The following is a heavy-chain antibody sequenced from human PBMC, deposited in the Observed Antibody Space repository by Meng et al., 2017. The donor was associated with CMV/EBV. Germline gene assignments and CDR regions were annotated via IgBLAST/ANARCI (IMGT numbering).Heavy chain of an antibody. CDR3: ARGGYGSGVPYGMDV. CDR2: ISSSSSTI. V-gene: IGHV3-48*04. Sequence: GGSLRLSCAASGFTFSSYSMNWVRQAPGKGLEWVSYISSSSSTIYYADSVKGRFTISRDNAKNSLYLQMNSLRAEDTAVYYCARGGYGSGVPYGMDVWGQGTTVTVSS. D-gene: IGHD3-10*01. J-gene: IGHJ6*02. CDR1: GFTFSSYS.